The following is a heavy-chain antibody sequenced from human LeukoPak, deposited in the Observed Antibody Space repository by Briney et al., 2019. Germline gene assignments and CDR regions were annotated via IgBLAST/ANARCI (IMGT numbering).Heavy chain of an antibody. V-gene: IGHV4-59*08. CDR2: IYYSGSI. CDR3: ARHVLNRSYYYGMDV. D-gene: IGHD1-14*01. Sequence: SETLSLTCIVSGGSISSYYWSWIRQPPGKGLEWIGYIYYSGSINYNPSLKSRVTISVDTSKKQFSLKLSSVTAADTAVYYCARHVLNRSYYYGMDVWGQGTTVTVSS. J-gene: IGHJ6*02. CDR1: GGSISSYY.